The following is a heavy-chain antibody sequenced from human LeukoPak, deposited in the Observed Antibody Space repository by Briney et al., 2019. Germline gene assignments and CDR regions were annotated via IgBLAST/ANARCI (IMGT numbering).Heavy chain of an antibody. CDR1: GYTFTSYY. CDR3: ARAAAAGYYYYYMDV. CDR2: INPNSGGT. D-gene: IGHD6-13*01. Sequence: ASVKVSYKASGYTFTSYYMHWVRQAPGQGLEWMGWINPNSGGTNYAQKFQGRVTMTRDTSISTAYMELSRLRSDDTAVYYCARAAAAGYYYYYMDVWGKGTTVTISS. J-gene: IGHJ6*03. V-gene: IGHV1-2*02.